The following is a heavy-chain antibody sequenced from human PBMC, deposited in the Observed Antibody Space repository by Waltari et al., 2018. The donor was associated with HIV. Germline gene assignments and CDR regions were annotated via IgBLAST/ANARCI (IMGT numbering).Heavy chain of an antibody. V-gene: IGHV3-48*01. D-gene: IGHD7-27*01. Sequence: EVQLVESGGGLVQPGGSLRLSCAAFGFTFGNYTMNWVRQDPGKGLEWVSYISRSSSSIFYADSVKGRFTISRDNAKNSPYLQMNSLRVEDTAVYYCARDINGGWGYWGQGTLVTVAS. J-gene: IGHJ4*02. CDR3: ARDINGGWGY. CDR2: ISRSSSSI. CDR1: GFTFGNYT.